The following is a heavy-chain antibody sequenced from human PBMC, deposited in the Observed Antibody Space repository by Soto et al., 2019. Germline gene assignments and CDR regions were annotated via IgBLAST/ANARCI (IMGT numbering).Heavy chain of an antibody. Sequence: SETLSLTCTVSGGSISSGGYYWSWIRQHPGKGLEWIGYIYYSGSTYYNPSLKSRVTISVDTSKNQFSLKLSSVTAADTAVYYCASMKYYDPRAWCFEPWGQGTLVTVSS. J-gene: IGHJ5*02. CDR2: IYYSGST. CDR3: ASMKYYDPRAWCFEP. V-gene: IGHV4-31*03. CDR1: GGSISSGGYY. D-gene: IGHD3-3*01.